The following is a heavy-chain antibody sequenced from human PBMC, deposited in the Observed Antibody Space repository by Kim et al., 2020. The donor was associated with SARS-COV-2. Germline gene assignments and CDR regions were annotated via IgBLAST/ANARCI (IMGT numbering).Heavy chain of an antibody. D-gene: IGHD3-10*01. J-gene: IGHJ2*01. Sequence: SETLSLTCSVSGGSINSADYYWAWIRQHPGKGLEWLGHIYYSGNTYYNPSLKSRLTISVDTSQNLYSLNLNSVTAADTAVYFCARYYYGNIGQWYFDLWGRGTLVTVSS. CDR3: ARYYYGNIGQWYFDL. CDR2: IYYSGNT. V-gene: IGHV4-31*03. CDR1: GGSINSADYY.